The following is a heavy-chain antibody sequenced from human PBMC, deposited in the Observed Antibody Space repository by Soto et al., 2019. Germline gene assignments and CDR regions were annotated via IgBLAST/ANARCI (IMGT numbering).Heavy chain of an antibody. V-gene: IGHV3-48*03. J-gene: IGHJ4*02. Sequence: GGSLRLSCAASGFTFSSYEMNWVRQAQGKGLEWVSYISSSGSTIYYADSVKGRFTISRDNAKNSLYLQMNSLRAEDTAVYYCSRGLQGYCSSTSCYAPFSTYYFDYWGQGTLVTVSS. CDR3: SRGLQGYCSSTSCYAPFSTYYFDY. CDR2: ISSSGSTI. D-gene: IGHD2-2*01. CDR1: GFTFSSYE.